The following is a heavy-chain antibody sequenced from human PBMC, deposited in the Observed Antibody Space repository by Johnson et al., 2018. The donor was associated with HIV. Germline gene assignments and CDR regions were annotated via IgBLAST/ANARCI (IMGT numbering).Heavy chain of an antibody. V-gene: IGHV3-11*01. CDR3: CRVGPPQYDALDK. CDR2: ISSSGSTI. CDR1: GFTFSDYY. Sequence: QVQLVESGGGLVKPGGSLRLSCAASGFTFSDYYMSWIRQAPGKGLEWVSYISSSGSTIYSADSVNGRFTLSRDNDTNSLYLQMNSLKTEDSAVYHCCRVGPPQYDALDKGGQGTMVTVSS. D-gene: IGHD3-16*01. J-gene: IGHJ3*01.